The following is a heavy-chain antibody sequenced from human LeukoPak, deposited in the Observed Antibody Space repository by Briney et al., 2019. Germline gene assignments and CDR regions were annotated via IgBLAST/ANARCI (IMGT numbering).Heavy chain of an antibody. J-gene: IGHJ4*02. CDR2: INPNSGGT. V-gene: IGHV1-2*02. D-gene: IGHD3-9*01. CDR3: ASRLRYFDWLSPFDY. CDR1: GYTFTGYY. Sequence: ASVKVSCKASGYTFTGYYMHWVRQAPGQGLEWMGWINPNSGGTNYAQKFQGRVTMTRDTSISTAYMELSRLRSDDTAVYYCASRLRYFDWLSPFDYWGQGTLVAVSS.